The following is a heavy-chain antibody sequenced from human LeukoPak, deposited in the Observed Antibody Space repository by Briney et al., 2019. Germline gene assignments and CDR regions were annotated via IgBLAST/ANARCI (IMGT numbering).Heavy chain of an antibody. J-gene: IGHJ5*02. CDR2: IIPIFGTA. D-gene: IGHD3-16*02. Sequence: SVKVSCKASGGTFSSYAISWVRQAPGQGLEWMGGIIPIFGTANYTQKFQGRVTIAADKSTSTAYMELSSLRSEDTAVYYCARGGELSPNNWFDPWGQGTLVTVSS. V-gene: IGHV1-69*06. CDR3: ARGGELSPNNWFDP. CDR1: GGTFSSYA.